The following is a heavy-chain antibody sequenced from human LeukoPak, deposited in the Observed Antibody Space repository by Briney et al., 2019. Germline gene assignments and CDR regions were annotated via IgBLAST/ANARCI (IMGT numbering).Heavy chain of an antibody. D-gene: IGHD3-22*01. CDR3: AREGEGINYYDSSGYSDAFDV. V-gene: IGHV1-18*01. Sequence: GASVKVSCKASGYTFTSYGIIWVRQAPGQGLEWMGWISAYNGNTNYAQKLQGRVTMTTDTSTSTAYMELRSLRSDDTAVYYCAREGEGINYYDSSGYSDAFDVWGQGTMVTVSP. CDR2: ISAYNGNT. CDR1: GYTFTSYG. J-gene: IGHJ3*01.